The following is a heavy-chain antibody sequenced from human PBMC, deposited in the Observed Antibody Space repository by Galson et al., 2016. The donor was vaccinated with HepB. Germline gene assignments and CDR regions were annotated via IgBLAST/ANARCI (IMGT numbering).Heavy chain of an antibody. CDR1: SITFSDDW. CDR3: ARMYYYGTGRYYNRNLFDS. V-gene: IGHV3-7*01. CDR2: IKQDGSET. J-gene: IGHJ4*02. D-gene: IGHD3-10*01. Sequence: SLRLSCAASSITFSDDWMTWVRQAPGRGLEWVGNIKQDGSETYYVDSVKGRFTISRDNAKNSMFLQMNSLRAEDTALYYCARMYYYGTGRYYNRNLFDSWGQGIQVTVSS.